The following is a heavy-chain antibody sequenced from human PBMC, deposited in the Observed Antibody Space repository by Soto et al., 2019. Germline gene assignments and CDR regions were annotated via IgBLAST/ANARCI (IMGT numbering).Heavy chain of an antibody. CDR3: ARVNKGNVAAVDAFAM. D-gene: IGHD4-4*01. CDR2: IYHSGST. Sequence: QLQLQESGSGLVKPSQTLSLTCAVSGGSISSGGYSWSWIRQPPGKGLEWIGYIYHSGSTYYNPSVTSRVTISVDRSNNQFPLKLCCATAAETAVYYCARVNKGNVAAVDAFAMGGQGTIVTVAS. V-gene: IGHV4-30-2*01. CDR1: GGSISSGGYS. J-gene: IGHJ3*02.